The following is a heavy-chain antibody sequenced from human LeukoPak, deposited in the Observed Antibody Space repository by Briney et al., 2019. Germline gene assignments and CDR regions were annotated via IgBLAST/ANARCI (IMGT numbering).Heavy chain of an antibody. CDR3: ARSLHAYYSSTNCYLGDY. V-gene: IGHV1-2*02. Sequence: ASVKVSCKASGYTFTGYYMHWVRQAPGQGLGWMGWINPNSGGTNYAQKFQGRVTMTRDTSISTAYMELSRLRSDDTAVYYCARSLHAYYSSTNCYLGDYWGQGTLVTVSS. D-gene: IGHD2-2*01. CDR2: INPNSGGT. J-gene: IGHJ4*02. CDR1: GYTFTGYY.